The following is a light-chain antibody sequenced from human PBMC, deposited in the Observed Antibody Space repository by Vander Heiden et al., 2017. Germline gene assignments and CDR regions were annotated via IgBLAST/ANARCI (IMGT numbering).Light chain of an antibody. CDR1: QGISSY. CDR3: QQLNSYPGT. CDR2: AAS. Sequence: DIQLTQSPSFPSASVGDRVTITCRASQGISSYLAWYQQKPGKAPKLLIYAASTLQSGVPSRFSGSGSGTEFTLTISSLQPEDFATYYCQQLNSYPGTFGPGTKVDIK. V-gene: IGKV1-9*01. J-gene: IGKJ3*01.